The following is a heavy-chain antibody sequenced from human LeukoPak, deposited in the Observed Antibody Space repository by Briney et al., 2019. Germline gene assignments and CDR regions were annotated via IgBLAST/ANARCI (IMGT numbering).Heavy chain of an antibody. CDR3: ARGCRSYDSSGSIRGLDAFDI. Sequence: PSETLSLTCAVYGGSFSGYYWSWIRQPPGKGLEWIGEVNHSGSTNYNPSLKSRVTISVDTSKNQFSLKLSSVTAADTAVYYCARGCRSYDSSGSIRGLDAFDIWGQGTMVSVSS. CDR2: VNHSGST. V-gene: IGHV4-34*01. J-gene: IGHJ3*02. D-gene: IGHD3-22*01. CDR1: GGSFSGYY.